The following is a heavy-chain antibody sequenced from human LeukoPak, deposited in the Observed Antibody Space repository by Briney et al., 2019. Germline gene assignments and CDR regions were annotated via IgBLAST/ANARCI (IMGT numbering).Heavy chain of an antibody. CDR3: ARWEYSSSLNWFDP. V-gene: IGHV3-7*01. D-gene: IGHD6-13*01. CDR2: INQDGSEK. Sequence: GGSLRLSCAASGFTYSTYCMSWVRQAPGKGLEWVTNINQDGSEKSYVDSVKGRFTVSRDNAQHSLYLQMSSLRAEDTAVYYCARWEYSSSLNWFDPWGQGTLVTVSS. CDR1: GFTYSTYC. J-gene: IGHJ5*02.